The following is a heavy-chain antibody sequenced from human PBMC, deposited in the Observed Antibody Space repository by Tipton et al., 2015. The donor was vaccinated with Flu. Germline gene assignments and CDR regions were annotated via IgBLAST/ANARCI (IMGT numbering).Heavy chain of an antibody. Sequence: QLVQSGPEVKKPGASVKVSCKASGYTFTSYYMHWVRQAPGQGLEWMGIINPSGGSTSYAQKFQGRVTMTRDTSTSTVYMELSSLRSEDTAVYYCARDFNHREGSGLSGYFGLWGRGTLVTVSS. V-gene: IGHV1-46*01. D-gene: IGHD6-19*01. CDR2: INPSGGST. CDR1: GYTFTSYY. CDR3: ARDFNHREGSGLSGYFGL. J-gene: IGHJ2*01.